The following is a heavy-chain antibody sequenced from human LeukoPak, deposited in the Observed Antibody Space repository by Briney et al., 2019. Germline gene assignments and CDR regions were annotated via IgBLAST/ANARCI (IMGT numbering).Heavy chain of an antibody. Sequence: PGGSLRLSCAASGFTFSSYWMSWVRQAPGKGLEWVANIKQDGSEKYYADSVKGRFTISRDNSKNTLYLQMNSLRAEDTAVYYCAKDPTDFDSSGQTYFDYWGQGSLVTVSS. CDR1: GFTFSSYW. CDR3: AKDPTDFDSSGQTYFDY. D-gene: IGHD3-22*01. CDR2: IKQDGSEK. V-gene: IGHV3-7*03. J-gene: IGHJ4*02.